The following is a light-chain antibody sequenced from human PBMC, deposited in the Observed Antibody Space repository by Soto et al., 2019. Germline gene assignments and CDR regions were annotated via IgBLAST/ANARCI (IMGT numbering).Light chain of an antibody. CDR1: QDISNY. V-gene: IGKV1-33*01. Sequence: DIQMTQSPSSLSASVGDRVTITSQASQDISNYLNWYQQKPGKATKLLIYDASNLETGVPSRFSGSVSGTDFTFTISSLQPEDIATYYCQQYDNLLVTFGQGTKLEIK. CDR3: QQYDNLLVT. J-gene: IGKJ2*01. CDR2: DAS.